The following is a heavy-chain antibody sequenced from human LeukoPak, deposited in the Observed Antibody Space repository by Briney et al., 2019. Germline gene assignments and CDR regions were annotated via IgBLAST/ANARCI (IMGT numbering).Heavy chain of an antibody. D-gene: IGHD3-10*01. Sequence: GGSLRLSCAASGFSFSSYGMSWVRQAPGKGLEWVSSISGSSGNTYYADSVKGRFTISRDNSKNTLFLQMNSLRAEDTAVYYCAKDMSPSASGSYYSRFDYWGQGTLVTVSS. CDR2: ISGSSGNT. J-gene: IGHJ4*02. CDR3: AKDMSPSASGSYYSRFDY. V-gene: IGHV3-23*01. CDR1: GFSFSSYG.